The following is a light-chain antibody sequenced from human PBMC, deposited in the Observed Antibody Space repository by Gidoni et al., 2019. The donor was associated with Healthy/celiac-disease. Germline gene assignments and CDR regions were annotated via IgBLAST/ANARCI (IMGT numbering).Light chain of an antibody. CDR3: QAWDSSTSRVV. CDR1: KLGDKY. J-gene: IGLJ2*01. V-gene: IGLV3-1*01. Sequence: SYELTQPPSVSVSPGQTASITCSGDKLGDKYACWYQQKPGQSPVLVIYKDSKRPSGIPERFSGSNSGNTATLTISGTQAMDEADYYCQAWDSSTSRVVFGGGTKLTVL. CDR2: KDS.